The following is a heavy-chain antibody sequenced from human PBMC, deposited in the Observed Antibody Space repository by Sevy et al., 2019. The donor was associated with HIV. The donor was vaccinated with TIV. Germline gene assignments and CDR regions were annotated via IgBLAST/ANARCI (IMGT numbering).Heavy chain of an antibody. CDR3: TRVVTKSYSWGGPRDSHLDY. J-gene: IGHJ4*02. Sequence: GGSLRLSCAASGFTFSSYSMNWVRQAPGKGLEWVSYISSSSTTIYYADSVKGRFIISRDNAKNSLYLQMNNLRDEDTAVFYCTRVVTKSYSWGGPRDSHLDYWGQGSLVTVSS. D-gene: IGHD2-21*01. V-gene: IGHV3-48*02. CDR1: GFTFSSYS. CDR2: ISSSSTTI.